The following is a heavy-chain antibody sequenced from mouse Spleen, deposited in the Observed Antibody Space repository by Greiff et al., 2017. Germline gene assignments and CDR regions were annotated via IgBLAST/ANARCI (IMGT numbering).Heavy chain of an antibody. CDR1: GFTFSSYT. Sequence: EVQRVESGGGLVKPGGSLKLSCAASGFTFSSYTMSWVRQTPAKRLEWVATISSGGGNTYYPDSVKGRFTISRDNARNTLYLQMSSLRSEDTAMYYCARQTYYDYDEKGAMDYWGQGTSVTVSS. D-gene: IGHD2-4*01. V-gene: IGHV5-9*04. CDR3: ARQTYYDYDEKGAMDY. CDR2: ISSGGGNT. J-gene: IGHJ4*01.